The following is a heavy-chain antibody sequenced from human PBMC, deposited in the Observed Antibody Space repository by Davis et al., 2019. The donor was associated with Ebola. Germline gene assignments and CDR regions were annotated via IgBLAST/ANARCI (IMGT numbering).Heavy chain of an antibody. V-gene: IGHV3-74*01. J-gene: IGHJ5*02. CDR2: INNDGSGT. CDR1: GFTFSSYW. D-gene: IGHD2-2*01. Sequence: PGGSLRLSCAASGFTFSSYWMHWVRQGPGQGLVWVSRINNDGSGTVYADSVKGRFTISRDNAKNTVYLQMNSLRAEDTAMYYCARDLPNNWFDPWGQGTLVTVSS. CDR3: ARDLPNNWFDP.